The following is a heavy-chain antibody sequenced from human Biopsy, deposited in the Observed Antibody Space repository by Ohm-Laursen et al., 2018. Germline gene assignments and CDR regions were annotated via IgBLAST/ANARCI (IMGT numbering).Heavy chain of an antibody. CDR2: ISGIGDTT. J-gene: IGHJ4*01. CDR1: GFTFSDYY. V-gene: IGHV3-11*01. Sequence: SRRLSCAASGFTFSDYYMSWIRQAPGRGLEWVSHISGIGDTTYYADSVKGRFTISRDNSKNSLYLQMNSLRAEDTAVYYCARDLTWGSYFDSWGRGTLVTVSS. D-gene: IGHD3-16*01. CDR3: ARDLTWGSYFDS.